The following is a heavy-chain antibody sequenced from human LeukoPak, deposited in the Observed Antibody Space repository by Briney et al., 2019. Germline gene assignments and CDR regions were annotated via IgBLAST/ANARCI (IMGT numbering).Heavy chain of an antibody. Sequence: GGSLRLSCAASGFTLGSHWMSWVRQAPGKGLEWVANIKQDGSEQYYVDSVRGRFTISRDNAKNSLYLQMNSLTAEDTAIYYCARESAGDPDYWCQGTLVTVSS. CDR2: IKQDGSEQ. CDR1: GFTLGSHW. CDR3: ARESAGDPDY. V-gene: IGHV3-7*05. J-gene: IGHJ4*02. D-gene: IGHD6-19*01.